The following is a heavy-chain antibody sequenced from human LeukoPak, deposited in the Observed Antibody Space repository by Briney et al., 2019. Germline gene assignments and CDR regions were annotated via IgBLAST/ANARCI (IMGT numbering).Heavy chain of an antibody. CDR3: ARRDNSGWNYFDS. Sequence: SETLSLTCTVSGGPISNYYWSWIRQPPGKALEWIGYIYYTGNTNYNPSLKSRVTISVDASKDQLSLRLSSVTAADTAVYYCARRDNSGWNYFDSWGQGALVAVSS. V-gene: IGHV4-59*08. D-gene: IGHD5-12*01. CDR1: GGPISNYY. CDR2: IYYTGNT. J-gene: IGHJ4*02.